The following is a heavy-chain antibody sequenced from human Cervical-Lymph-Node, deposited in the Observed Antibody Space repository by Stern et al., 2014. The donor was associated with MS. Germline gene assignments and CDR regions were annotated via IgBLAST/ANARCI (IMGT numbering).Heavy chain of an antibody. CDR3: ARPGRPIGYYYGMDV. CDR2: IIPIFGTA. D-gene: IGHD1-1*01. CDR1: GGTFSSYA. Sequence: VQLVESGAEVKKPGSSVKVSCKASGGTFSSYAISWVRQAPGQGLERMGGIIPIFGTANYAQKFQGRITITADESTSTAYMELSSLRSEDTAVYYCARPGRPIGYYYGMDVWGQGTTVTVSS. J-gene: IGHJ6*02. V-gene: IGHV1-69*01.